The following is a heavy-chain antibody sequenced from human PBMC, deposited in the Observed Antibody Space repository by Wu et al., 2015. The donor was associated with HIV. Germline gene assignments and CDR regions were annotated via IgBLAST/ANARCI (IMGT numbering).Heavy chain of an antibody. J-gene: IGHJ4*02. CDR2: INPSGGST. CDR3: ARVGGYSYEKGASFDY. V-gene: IGHV1-46*01. CDR1: GYTFTSYY. Sequence: QVQLVQSGAEVKKPGASVKVSCKASGYTFTSYYMHWVRQAPGQGLEWMGIINPSGGSTSYAQKFQGRVTMTRDTSTSTVYMELSSLRSEDTAVYYCARVGGYSYEKGASFDYWGQGTLVTVSS. D-gene: IGHD5-18*01.